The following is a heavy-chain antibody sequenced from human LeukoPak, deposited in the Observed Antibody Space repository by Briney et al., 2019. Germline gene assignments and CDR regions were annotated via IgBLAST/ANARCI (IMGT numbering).Heavy chain of an antibody. V-gene: IGHV3-23*01. J-gene: IGHJ4*02. CDR1: GFTFTSYA. CDR3: AKIGGNVVY. Sequence: GGSLRLSCAASGFTFTSYAMSWVRQAPGKGLEWVSSISGSGDSTYSADSVKGRLTISRDNSKNTLFLQMNSLRADDTAVYYCAKIGGNVVYWGQGTLVTVSS. CDR2: ISGSGDST. D-gene: IGHD4-23*01.